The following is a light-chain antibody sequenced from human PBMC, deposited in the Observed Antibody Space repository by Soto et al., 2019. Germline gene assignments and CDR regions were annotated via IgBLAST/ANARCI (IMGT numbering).Light chain of an antibody. Sequence: QAVVTQPPSVSGAPGQRVTVSCTGSSSNIGAGYDVHWYQQLPGTAPKLLIYGNNNRPSGVPDRFSGSKSGTSASLAITGLQAEDEADYYCQSYDRSLGGWVFGGGTKLTVL. CDR3: QSYDRSLGGWV. CDR1: SSNIGAGYD. V-gene: IGLV1-40*01. CDR2: GNN. J-gene: IGLJ3*02.